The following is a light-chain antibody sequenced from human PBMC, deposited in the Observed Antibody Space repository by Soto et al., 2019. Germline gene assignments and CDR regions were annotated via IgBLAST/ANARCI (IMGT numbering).Light chain of an antibody. V-gene: IGKV3-15*01. Sequence: ETVMTQSPVTLSVSPGERVTLSCRASQRVRSHLAWYQQKPGQAPRLLIFGASTRATGIPARFSGSGSGTEFTLTISSLQSEDFVVYYCQQYNNWPRKFGQGTKV. CDR2: GAS. CDR3: QQYNNWPRK. J-gene: IGKJ1*01. CDR1: QRVRSH.